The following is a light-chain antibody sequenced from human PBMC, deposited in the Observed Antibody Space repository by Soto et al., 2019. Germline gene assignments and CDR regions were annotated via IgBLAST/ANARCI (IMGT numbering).Light chain of an antibody. CDR2: EGS. Sequence: QSVLTQPASVSGSPGQSITISCTGTSSDVGSYNLVSWYQQHPVKAPKFMIYEGSKRPSGVSNRFSASKSGNTASLTISGLQAEDEAEYYCCSYTSSSTLVFGGGTKLTVL. CDR1: SSDVGSYNL. J-gene: IGLJ3*02. V-gene: IGLV2-14*02. CDR3: CSYTSSSTLV.